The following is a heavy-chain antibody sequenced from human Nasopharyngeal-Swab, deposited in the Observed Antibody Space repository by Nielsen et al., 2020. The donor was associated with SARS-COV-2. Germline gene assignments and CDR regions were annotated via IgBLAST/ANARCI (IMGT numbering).Heavy chain of an antibody. Sequence: GESLKTSCAASGYTYSSYAMKWGRQAPGKGLEWVATSASDDNTFYADSVKGRFTIARDKSKSTVHLQMNSLRAEDTAVYFCAKVRFSMYFFDMDVWGQGTTVTVSS. V-gene: IGHV3-23*01. CDR1: GYTYSSYA. J-gene: IGHJ6*03. CDR2: SASDDNT. CDR3: AKVRFSMYFFDMDV. D-gene: IGHD3-3*01.